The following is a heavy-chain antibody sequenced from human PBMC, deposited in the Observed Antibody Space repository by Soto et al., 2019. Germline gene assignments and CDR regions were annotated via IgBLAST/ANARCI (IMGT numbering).Heavy chain of an antibody. Sequence: GGSLRLSCAASGITVSNNHMSWVRQAPGKGLECVSVIYRDGSTYYADSVKGRFAISRDNAKNSLYLQMNSLRAEDTAVYYCARANYYDSSGYHYLAFDIWGQGTMVTVSS. J-gene: IGHJ3*02. CDR1: GITVSNNH. CDR3: ARANYYDSSGYHYLAFDI. D-gene: IGHD3-22*01. CDR2: IYRDGST. V-gene: IGHV3-66*01.